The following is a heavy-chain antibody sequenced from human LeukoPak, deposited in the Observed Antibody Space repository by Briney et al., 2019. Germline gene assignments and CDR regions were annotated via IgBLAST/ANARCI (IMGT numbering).Heavy chain of an antibody. J-gene: IGHJ3*02. CDR1: GYTFTSHD. CDR2: MNPNSGNT. CDR3: ARGEGPLEDAFDI. D-gene: IGHD1-1*01. Sequence: GASVKVSCKASGYTFTSHDISWVRQATGQGLEWMGWMNPNSGNTGYAQKFQGRVTMTRNTSISTAYMELSSLRSEDTAVYYCARGEGPLEDAFDIWGQGTMVTVSS. V-gene: IGHV1-8*01.